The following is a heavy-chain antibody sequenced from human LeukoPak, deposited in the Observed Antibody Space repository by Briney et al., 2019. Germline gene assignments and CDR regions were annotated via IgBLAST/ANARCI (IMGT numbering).Heavy chain of an antibody. V-gene: IGHV3-48*01. D-gene: IGHD6-13*01. CDR2: ISSSSSTI. CDR1: GFTFGSYS. CDR3: ARGKSSKQQVARLLDY. Sequence: GGSLRLSCAASGFTFGSYSMNWVRQAPGKGLEWVSYISSSSSTIYYADSVKGRFTISRDNAKNSLYLQMDSLRAEDTAVYYCARGKSSKQQVARLLDYWGQGTLVTVSS. J-gene: IGHJ4*02.